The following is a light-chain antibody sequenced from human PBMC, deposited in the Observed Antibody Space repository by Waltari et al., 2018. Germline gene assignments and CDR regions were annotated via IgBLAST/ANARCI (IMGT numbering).Light chain of an antibody. V-gene: IGKV1-5*03. CDR3: QQYNSNSWT. Sequence: DIQMTQSPSTLSASIGDRATITCRASQSLSSWLAWYQQKPGKAPKVLIYKASNLESGVPPRFSGSESGTEFTLTITSLQPDDFATYYCQQYNSNSWTFGQGTKVEIK. CDR1: QSLSSW. J-gene: IGKJ1*01. CDR2: KAS.